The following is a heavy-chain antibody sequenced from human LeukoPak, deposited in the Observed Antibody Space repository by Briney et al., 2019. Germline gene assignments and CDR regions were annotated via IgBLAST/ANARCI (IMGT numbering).Heavy chain of an antibody. CDR1: GFTFSSYS. J-gene: IGHJ3*02. V-gene: IGHV3-30*03. CDR3: ARESGGSYYDAFDI. D-gene: IGHD1-26*01. CDR2: ISYDGSNK. Sequence: GGSLRLSCADSGFTFSSYSMHWVRQAPGKGLEWVAVISYDGSNKYYADSVKGRFTISRDNSKNTLYLQMNSLRAEDTAVYYCARESGGSYYDAFDIWGQGTMVTVSS.